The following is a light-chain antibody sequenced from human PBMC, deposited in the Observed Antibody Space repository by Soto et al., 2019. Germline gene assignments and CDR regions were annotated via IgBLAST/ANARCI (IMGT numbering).Light chain of an antibody. J-gene: IGKJ1*01. CDR3: QQRSNWPRT. V-gene: IGKV3-11*01. CDR1: QSVSSY. Sequence: EIVLTQSPATLSLSPGERATLSCRASQSVSSYIAWYQQKTGQAPRLLIYDASNRATGIPARFSGSGSGTDFTLTSSSLEPEDFAVYYCQQRSNWPRTFGQGTKVEIK. CDR2: DAS.